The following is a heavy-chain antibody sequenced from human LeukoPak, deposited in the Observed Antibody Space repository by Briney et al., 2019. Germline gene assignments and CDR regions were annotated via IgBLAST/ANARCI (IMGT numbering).Heavy chain of an antibody. CDR2: IPTDDNPT. D-gene: IGHD2/OR15-2a*01. J-gene: IGHJ4*02. Sequence: AGSLRLSCAASGFVFSNFVMHWVRQAPGKGLVWVSRIPTDDNPTNYADFVQGRFTISRDNAKNTVYLQMNNLRAEDTAVYYCARDHYFKIDYGGQGTLVTVSS. CDR1: GFVFSNFV. V-gene: IGHV3-74*01. CDR3: ARDHYFKIDY.